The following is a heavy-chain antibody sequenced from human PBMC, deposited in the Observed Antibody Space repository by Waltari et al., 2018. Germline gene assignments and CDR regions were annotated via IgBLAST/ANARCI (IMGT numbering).Heavy chain of an antibody. CDR3: ARDRESSSYPLHPDY. CDR2: IYHSGST. CDR1: GSSLSSGYF. V-gene: IGHV4-38-2*02. Sequence: QVQLQESGPGLVKPSETLSLTCTVSGSSLSSGYFWGWTRQPPGKGLQWIGSIYHSGSTYYNPSLKSRVTISVDTSKNQFSLKLSSVTAADTAVYYCARDRESSSYPLHPDYWGQGTLVTVSS. J-gene: IGHJ4*02. D-gene: IGHD6-6*01.